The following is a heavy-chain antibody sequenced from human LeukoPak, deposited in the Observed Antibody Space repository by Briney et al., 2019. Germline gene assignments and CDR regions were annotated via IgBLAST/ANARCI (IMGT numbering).Heavy chain of an antibody. V-gene: IGHV1-69-2*01. J-gene: IGHJ4*02. CDR1: GYTFTDYY. D-gene: IGHD3-22*01. CDR3: ATDPTMIPEDY. Sequence: ASVKVSCKVSGYTFTDYYMHWVQQAPGKGLEWMGLADPEDGETIYAEKFQGRVTITADTSTDTAYMELSSLRSEDTAVYYCATDPTMIPEDYWGQGTLVTVSS. CDR2: ADPEDGET.